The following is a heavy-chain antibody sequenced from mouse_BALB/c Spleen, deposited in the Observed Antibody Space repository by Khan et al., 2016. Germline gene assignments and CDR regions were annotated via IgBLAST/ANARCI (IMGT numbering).Heavy chain of an antibody. D-gene: IGHD1-2*01. CDR1: GYTFTNYG. Sequence: QIQLVQSGPELKKPGETVKISCKASGYTFTNYGMNWVKQAPGKGLKWMGWINTYTGEPTYADDFKGRFAFSLETSASTAYLQINNLKKEDTSTYFCARGTANFDYWGQGTTLTVSS. CDR3: ARGTANFDY. CDR2: INTYTGEP. J-gene: IGHJ2*01. V-gene: IGHV9-3-1*01.